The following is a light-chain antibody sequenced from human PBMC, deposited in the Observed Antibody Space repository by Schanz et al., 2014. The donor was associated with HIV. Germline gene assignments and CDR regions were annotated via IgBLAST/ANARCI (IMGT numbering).Light chain of an antibody. CDR2: AVS. Sequence: QSALTQPASVSGSPGQSITISCSGTSSDIGAFDYVSWYQQYPGKAPKLIVYAVSDRPSGLSYRFSGSKSGNTASLTVSGLQAEDEADYYCCSYAGTNNLWVFGGGTKLTVL. V-gene: IGLV2-14*03. CDR1: SSDIGAFDY. J-gene: IGLJ3*02. CDR3: CSYAGTNNLWV.